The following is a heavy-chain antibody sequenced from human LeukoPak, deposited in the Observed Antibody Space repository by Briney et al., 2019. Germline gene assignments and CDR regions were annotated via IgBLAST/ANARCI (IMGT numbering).Heavy chain of an antibody. V-gene: IGHV4-34*01. CDR1: GGSFSGYY. CDR2: INHGGST. J-gene: IGHJ4*02. CDR3: AREGVYYDILAAYYRPYYFDF. D-gene: IGHD3-9*01. Sequence: PSETLSLTCAVYGGSFSGYYWNWIRQPPRKGLEWIGEINHGGSTNYNPSLKSRLTISVDTSKNQFSLKLSSVTAADTAVYYCAREGVYYDILAAYYRPYYFDFWGQGTLVTVYS.